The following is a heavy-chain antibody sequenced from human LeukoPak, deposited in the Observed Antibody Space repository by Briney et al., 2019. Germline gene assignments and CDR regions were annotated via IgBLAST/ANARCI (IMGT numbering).Heavy chain of an antibody. CDR2: IYCSGSTDFSPSLRST. CDR3: ASIPLL. Sequence: SETLSLTCTVSGGSISSYYWSWIRQPPGKGLEWIAYIYCSGSTDFSPSLRSTDYNPSLKSRVTISEDTSKSQFSLKLSSVTAADTAVYYCASIPLLWGQGTLVTVSS. CDR1: GGSISSYY. J-gene: IGHJ4*02. V-gene: IGHV4-59*08.